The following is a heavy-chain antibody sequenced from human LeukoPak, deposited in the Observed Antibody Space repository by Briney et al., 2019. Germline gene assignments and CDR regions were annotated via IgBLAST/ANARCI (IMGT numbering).Heavy chain of an antibody. D-gene: IGHD6-13*01. V-gene: IGHV3-33*01. CDR3: ARAQDSSSWYLDS. CDR1: GFSISTYG. CDR2: LWYDGVNT. J-gene: IGHJ4*02. Sequence: GGSLRLSCAASGFSISTYGMHWVGRAPAKGLGGVEVLWYDGVNTYYADSVKGRSTISRDNSKNTLYLQMNSLRAEDAAVYYCARAQDSSSWYLDSWGQGTLVTVSS.